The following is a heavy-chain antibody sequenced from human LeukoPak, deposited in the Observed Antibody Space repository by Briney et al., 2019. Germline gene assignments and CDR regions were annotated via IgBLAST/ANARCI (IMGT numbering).Heavy chain of an antibody. D-gene: IGHD5-12*01. CDR3: ASRGYSGEGPAGY. V-gene: IGHV3-48*03. CDR2: ISSSGSTI. CDR1: GFTFSSYE. Sequence: PGGSLRLSCAASGFTFSSYEMNWVRQAPGKGLEWVSYISSSGSTIYYADSVKGRFTISRDNAKNSLYLQMNSLRAEDTAVYYCASRGYSGEGPAGYWGQGTLVTVSS. J-gene: IGHJ4*02.